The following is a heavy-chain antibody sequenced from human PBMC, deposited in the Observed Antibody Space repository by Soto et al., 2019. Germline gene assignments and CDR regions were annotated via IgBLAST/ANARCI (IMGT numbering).Heavy chain of an antibody. CDR2: MYYSWAT. J-gene: IGHJ4*02. Sequence: QLQLQESGPGLVKPSETLSLACTVSGGSISSNSYYWDWIRQPPGKGLEWIGSMYYSWATYHNPSTPSRVTISVDTSKNQFSLHLSSVTAADTAVYYCARHAAYDSVWGKSDGSDYWGQGTLVTVSS. CDR1: GGSISSNSYY. V-gene: IGHV4-39*01. D-gene: IGHD3-16*01. CDR3: ARHAAYDSVWGKSDGSDY.